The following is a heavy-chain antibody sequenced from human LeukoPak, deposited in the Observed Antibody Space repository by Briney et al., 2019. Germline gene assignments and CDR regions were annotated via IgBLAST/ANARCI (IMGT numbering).Heavy chain of an antibody. D-gene: IGHD3-16*01. CDR1: GFTFTTYW. CDR3: ARTSPTSHFDF. J-gene: IGHJ4*02. CDR2: INGDGSNS. V-gene: IGHV3-74*01. Sequence: GGSLRFSCVASGFTFTTYWMHWVRQAPGKGLVWVSRINGDGSNSNYADSVKGRFTISRDNARNTLYLQMYGLRAEDTALYYCARTSPTSHFDFWGQGTLVTVSS.